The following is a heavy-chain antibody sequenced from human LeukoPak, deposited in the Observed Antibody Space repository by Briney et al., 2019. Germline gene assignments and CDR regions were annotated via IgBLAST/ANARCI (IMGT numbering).Heavy chain of an antibody. J-gene: IGHJ3*02. V-gene: IGHV1-69*13. D-gene: IGHD1-14*01. CDR2: IIPIFGTA. CDR3: ARGIPPDDAFDI. Sequence: ASVKVSCKASGGTFSSYAISWVRQAPGQGLEWMGGIIPIFGTANYAQKFQGRVTITADESTSTAYMELSSLRSEDTAVYYCARGIPPDDAFDIWGQGTMVTVSS. CDR1: GGTFSSYA.